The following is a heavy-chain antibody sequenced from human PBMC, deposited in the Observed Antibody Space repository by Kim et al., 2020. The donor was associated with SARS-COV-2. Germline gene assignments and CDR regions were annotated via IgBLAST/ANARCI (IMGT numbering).Heavy chain of an antibody. D-gene: IGHD4-17*01. CDR3: AKDALEVTTVTTGWFDP. V-gene: IGHV3-9*01. CDR1: GFTFGDYA. CDR2: ISWNSGSI. J-gene: IGHJ5*02. Sequence: GGSLRLSCAASGFTFGDYAMHWVRQAPGKGLEWVSGISWNSGSIGYADSVKGRFTISRDNAKNSLYLQMNSLRAEDTALYYCAKDALEVTTVTTGWFDPWGQGTLVTVSS.